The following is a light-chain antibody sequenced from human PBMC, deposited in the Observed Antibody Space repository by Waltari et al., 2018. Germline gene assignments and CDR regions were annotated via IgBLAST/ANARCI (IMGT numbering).Light chain of an antibody. CDR3: QQSLSMPWT. V-gene: IGKV1-39*01. CDR1: KDIRRY. CDR2: GAS. J-gene: IGKJ1*01. Sequence: DIQMTQSPSSLSASVGDRVSITCRASKDIRRYLNWYHQKPTKAPELLIYGASNLQYGVPSRFSASVSGANFTLTISGLQPEDFAIYYCQQSLSMPWTFGQGTRVDIK.